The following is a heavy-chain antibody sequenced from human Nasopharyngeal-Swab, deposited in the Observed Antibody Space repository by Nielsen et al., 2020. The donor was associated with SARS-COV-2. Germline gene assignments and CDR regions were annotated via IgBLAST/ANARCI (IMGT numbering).Heavy chain of an antibody. J-gene: IGHJ2*01. Sequence: GESLKIFCAASGFTFSSYWMHWVRQDPGKGLVWVSRVNNDGNNTNYADSVKGRFTISRDTAKNTLYLQMNSLRAEDTALSYCARALNGYFDLWGRGTLVAVSS. CDR2: VNNDGNNT. CDR3: ARALNGYFDL. CDR1: GFTFSSYW. V-gene: IGHV3-74*01.